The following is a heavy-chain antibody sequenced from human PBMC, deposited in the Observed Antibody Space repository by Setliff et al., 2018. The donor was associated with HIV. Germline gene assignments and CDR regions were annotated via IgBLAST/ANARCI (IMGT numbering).Heavy chain of an antibody. V-gene: IGHV3-20*04. D-gene: IGHD3-16*01. Sequence: PGGSLRLSCAASGFTFNTYGMTWVRQPPGKGLEWVSGINWTGDRTGLADSVKGRFTLSRDNAKNSLYLQMNSLRAEDTAVYFCAKDDYVWGNPFDYWGQGTLVTVSS. CDR1: GFTFNTYG. CDR2: INWTGDRT. CDR3: AKDDYVWGNPFDY. J-gene: IGHJ4*02.